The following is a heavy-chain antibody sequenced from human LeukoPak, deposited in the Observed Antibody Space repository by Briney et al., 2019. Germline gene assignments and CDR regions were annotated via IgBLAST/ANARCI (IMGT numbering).Heavy chain of an antibody. J-gene: IGHJ4*02. CDR3: ATAGCSSTSCYALVY. CDR1: GYTLTELS. V-gene: IGHV1-24*01. D-gene: IGHD2-2*01. Sequence: AASVKVSCKVSGYTLTELSMHWVRQAPGKGLEWMGGFDPEDGETIYVQKFQGRVTMTEDTSTDTAYMELSSLRSEDTAVYYCATAGCSSTSCYALVYWGQGTLVTVSS. CDR2: FDPEDGET.